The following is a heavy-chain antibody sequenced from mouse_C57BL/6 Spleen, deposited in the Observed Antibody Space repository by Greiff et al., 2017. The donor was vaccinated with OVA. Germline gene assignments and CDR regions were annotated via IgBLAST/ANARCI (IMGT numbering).Heavy chain of an antibody. CDR3: ASPADSNYDMDY. CDR1: GYTFTSYW. D-gene: IGHD2-5*01. CDR2: INPSNGGT. V-gene: IGHV1-53*01. Sequence: QVQLQQPGTELVKPGASVKLSCKASGYTFTSYWMHWVKQRPGQGLEWIGNINPSNGGTNYNEKFKSKATLTVDKSSSTAYMQLSSLTSEDAAVYECASPADSNYDMDYGGQGTSVTVSS. J-gene: IGHJ4*01.